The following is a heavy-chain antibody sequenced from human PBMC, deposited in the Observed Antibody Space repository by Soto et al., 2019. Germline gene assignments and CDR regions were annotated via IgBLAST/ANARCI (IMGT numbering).Heavy chain of an antibody. CDR3: ARRRRDYDFWSGYYYGMDV. D-gene: IGHD3-3*01. CDR2: INPSGGST. J-gene: IGHJ6*02. V-gene: IGHV1-46*01. Sequence: VASVKVSCKASGYTFTSYYMHWVRQAPGQGLEWMGIINPSGGSTSYAQKFQGRVTMTGDTSTSTVYMELSSLRSEDTAVYYCARRRRDYDFWSGYYYGMDVWGQGTTVTVSS. CDR1: GYTFTSYY.